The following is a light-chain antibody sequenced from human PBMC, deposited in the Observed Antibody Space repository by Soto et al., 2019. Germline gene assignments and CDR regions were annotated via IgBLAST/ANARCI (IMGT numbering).Light chain of an antibody. V-gene: IGLV2-23*02. J-gene: IGLJ1*01. Sequence: QSALTQPASVSGSPGQSITISCTGTSSDVGSYNLVSWYQQHPGKAPKLMIYEVSKRPSGVSNRFSGSKSGNTASLTISGLRAEDEADYHCCSYAGTSVYVFATGTKVTVL. CDR1: SSDVGSYNL. CDR3: CSYAGTSVYV. CDR2: EVS.